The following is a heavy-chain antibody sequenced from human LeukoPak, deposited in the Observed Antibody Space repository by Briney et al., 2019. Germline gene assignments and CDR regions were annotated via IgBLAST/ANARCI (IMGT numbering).Heavy chain of an antibody. Sequence: PSETLSLTCAVSGGSITTTDFDWAWIRQPPGQGFEWIATISSSGKAYYYPSLMSRVTISVDTSKNQFSLDVTSVTAADTGLFCCARFKGGTGFDYWGRGILVIVS. V-gene: IGHV4-39*01. D-gene: IGHD1-26*01. J-gene: IGHJ4*02. CDR2: ISSSGKA. CDR1: GGSITTTDFD. CDR3: ARFKGGTGFDY.